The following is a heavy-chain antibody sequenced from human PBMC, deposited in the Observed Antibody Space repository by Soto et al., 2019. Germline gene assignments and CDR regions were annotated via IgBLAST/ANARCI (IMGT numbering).Heavy chain of an antibody. J-gene: IGHJ6*02. CDR3: ARAGYSMYYYYGMDV. D-gene: IGHD6-13*01. CDR1: GYTFTSYG. Sequence: QVQLVQSGAEGKKPGASVKVSCKASGYTFTSYGISWVRQAPGQGSEWMGWIIPIFGTANYAQKCKGSVTITADESTSTAYMGLSSLRSEDTAVYYCARAGYSMYYYYGMDVWGQGTTVTVSS. CDR2: IIPIFGTA. V-gene: IGHV1-69*13.